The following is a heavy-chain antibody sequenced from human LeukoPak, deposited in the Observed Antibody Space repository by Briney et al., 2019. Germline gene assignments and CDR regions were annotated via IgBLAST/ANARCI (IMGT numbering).Heavy chain of an antibody. V-gene: IGHV4-39*07. D-gene: IGHD2-15*01. J-gene: IGHJ4*02. CDR2: IFYSGST. CDR3: ARAFLVGYSPEEYFFDY. CDR1: GGSISSKNYY. Sequence: SETLSLTCSVSGGSISSKNYYWGWIRQPPGKGPEWIGSIFYSGSTTYNPSLKSRVTISIDTSKNQFSLKLSSVTAADTAVYYCARAFLVGYSPEEYFFDYWGQGALVTVSS.